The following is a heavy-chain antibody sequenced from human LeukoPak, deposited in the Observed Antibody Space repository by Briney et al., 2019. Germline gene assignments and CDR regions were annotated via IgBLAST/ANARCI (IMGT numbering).Heavy chain of an antibody. D-gene: IGHD3-10*01. Sequence: SSETLSLTCTVSGGSISSGSYCWSWIRQPAGKGLELIGRIYTSGRTNYNPSLKSRVTISLDTSKNQFSLKLSSVTAADTAVYYCARGLTYYYGSGSNNWFDPWGQGTLVTVSS. J-gene: IGHJ5*02. V-gene: IGHV4-61*02. CDR3: ARGLTYYYGSGSNNWFDP. CDR2: IYTSGRT. CDR1: GGSISSGSYC.